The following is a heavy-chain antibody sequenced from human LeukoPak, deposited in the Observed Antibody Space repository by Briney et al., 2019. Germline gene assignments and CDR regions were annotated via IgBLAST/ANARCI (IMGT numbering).Heavy chain of an antibody. CDR1: DGSISSYY. D-gene: IGHD6-6*01. CDR3: AREYSSSSGRYFDY. V-gene: IGHV4-4*07. CDR2: IYTSGST. Sequence: SETLPLTCTVSDGSISSYYWSWIRQPAGKGLEWIGRIYTSGSTNYNPSLKSRVTMSVDTSKNQFSLKLSSVTAADTAVYYCAREYSSSSGRYFDYWGQGTLVTVSS. J-gene: IGHJ4*02.